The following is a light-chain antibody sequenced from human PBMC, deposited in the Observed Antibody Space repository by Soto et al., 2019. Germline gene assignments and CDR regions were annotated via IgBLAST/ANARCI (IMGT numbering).Light chain of an antibody. CDR3: QQYDTPPLT. Sequence: EIVLTQSPGTLSLSPGERATLSCRASQPISSHNYLAWYQQKPGQAPRVLIYGASRRATGISDRFSGSGSGTDFTLTISRLEPEDFAVYYSQQYDTPPLTFGGGTRGEIK. J-gene: IGKJ4*01. V-gene: IGKV3-20*01. CDR1: QPISSHNY. CDR2: GAS.